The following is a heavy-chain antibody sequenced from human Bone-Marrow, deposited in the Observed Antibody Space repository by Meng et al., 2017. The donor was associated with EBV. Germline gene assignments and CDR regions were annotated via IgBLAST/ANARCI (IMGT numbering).Heavy chain of an antibody. D-gene: IGHD3-10*01. CDR2: LIPMSDAP. CDR3: ASESGRGFTPDY. J-gene: IGHJ4*02. Sequence: QVQLGQSGAEVKSPGSSVKVSCKTSGGTFRTDAVSWVRQAPGQGLEWMGGLIPMSDAPHYAQKFQDRVRITADESTSTHYMDLSGLRSEDTAVYYCASESGRGFTPDYWGQGTLVTVSS. CDR1: GGTFRTDA. V-gene: IGHV1-69*01.